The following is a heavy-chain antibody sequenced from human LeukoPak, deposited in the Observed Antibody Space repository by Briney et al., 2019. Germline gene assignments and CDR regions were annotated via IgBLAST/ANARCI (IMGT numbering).Heavy chain of an antibody. CDR1: RYTFTTYY. V-gene: IGHV1-46*01. D-gene: IGHD5-18*01. J-gene: IGHJ4*02. Sequence: ASVKVSCKASRYTFTTYYMHWVRQAPGQGLEWMGIINPSSGSTSYAQKFQGRVTMTRDTSTSTVYMELSSLRSEDTAIYYCARVLGAHRYGSIDHWGQGTLVTVSS. CDR3: ARVLGAHRYGSIDH. CDR2: INPSSGST.